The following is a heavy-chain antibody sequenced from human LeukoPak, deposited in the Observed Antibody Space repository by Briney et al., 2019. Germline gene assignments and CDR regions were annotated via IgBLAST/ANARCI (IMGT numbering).Heavy chain of an antibody. CDR1: GYTFTSYA. CDR2: SNAGNGNT. CDR3: ARSYGSGSYGGDY. Sequence: ASVKVSCKASGYTFTSYAMHWVRQAPGQRLEWMGWSNAGNGNTKYSQEFQGRVTMTTDTSTSTAYMELRSLRSDDTAVYYCARSYGSGSYGGDYWGQGTLVTVSS. J-gene: IGHJ4*02. D-gene: IGHD3-10*01. V-gene: IGHV1-3*02.